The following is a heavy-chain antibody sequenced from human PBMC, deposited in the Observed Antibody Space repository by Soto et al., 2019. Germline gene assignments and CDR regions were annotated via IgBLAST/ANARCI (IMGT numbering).Heavy chain of an antibody. CDR1: GGSVNSGDYY. CDR3: ARTNYDYVWGSYRCDY. V-gene: IGHV4-30-4*01. CDR2: ISYSGTT. Sequence: QVQLQESGPGLVKPSQTLSLTCTVSGGSVNSGDYYWSWIRQPPGKGLDGIGYISYSGTTYYKPSLRSRITISLHTSKNQFSLRLASVTAADTAVYYCARTNYDYVWGSYRCDYWGQGTLVTVSS. D-gene: IGHD3-16*02. J-gene: IGHJ4*02.